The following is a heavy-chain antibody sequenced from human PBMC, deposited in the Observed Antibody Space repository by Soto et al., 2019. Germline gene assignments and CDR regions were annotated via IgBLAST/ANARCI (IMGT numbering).Heavy chain of an antibody. CDR2: INHVGIT. J-gene: IGHJ4*02. Sequence: PSETLSLTCAVSGGSFRGFYWTWIRQSPGKGLEWLGDINHVGITNYNPSLKSRVSIPVDTSKSQFSLYLQMNSLRTEDTALYYCAKDYDYVWGSYLHWWGQGALVTVSS. D-gene: IGHD3-16*02. V-gene: IGHV4-34*01. CDR3: AKDYDYVWGSYLHW. CDR1: GGSFRGFY.